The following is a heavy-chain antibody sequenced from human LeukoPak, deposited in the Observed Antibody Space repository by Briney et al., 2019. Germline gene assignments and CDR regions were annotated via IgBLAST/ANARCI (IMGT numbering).Heavy chain of an antibody. CDR1: GFTVSSKY. V-gene: IGHV3-53*01. J-gene: IGHJ4*02. D-gene: IGHD2-2*01. Sequence: GGSLRLSCAASGFTVSSKYMSWVRQAPEKGLEWVSVIYSGGSTYYADSVKGRFTISRDNSKNTLYLQMNSLRAEDTAVYYCARGCSSTSCYGFDYWGQGTLVTVSS. CDR2: IYSGGST. CDR3: ARGCSSTSCYGFDY.